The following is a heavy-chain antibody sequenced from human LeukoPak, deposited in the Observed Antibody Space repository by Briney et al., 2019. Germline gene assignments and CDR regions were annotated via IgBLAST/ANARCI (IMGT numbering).Heavy chain of an antibody. CDR2: IIPIFGTA. Sequence: SVKVSCKASGYTFTNYGISWVRLAPGQGLEWMGGIIPIFGTANYAQKFQGRVTITADESTSTAYMELSSLRSEDTAVYYCASVSGFLTGRPIDAFDIWGQGTMVTVSS. D-gene: IGHD3-9*01. CDR3: ASVSGFLTGRPIDAFDI. V-gene: IGHV1-69*13. J-gene: IGHJ3*02. CDR1: GYTFTNYG.